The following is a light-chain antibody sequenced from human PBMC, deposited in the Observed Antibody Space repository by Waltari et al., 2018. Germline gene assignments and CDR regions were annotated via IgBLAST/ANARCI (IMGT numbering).Light chain of an antibody. CDR1: SSNIGSNT. CDR2: SNN. CDR3: ATWDDSLNGRV. Sequence: QSVLTQPPSASGTPGQRVTISCSGSSSNIGSNTVAWYEQFPGMAPRLLIYSNNEPPSVVPDRFSGSKAGSSASRTISGLHFEDEADYYCATWDDSLNGRVLGGGTKLTVL. J-gene: IGLJ3*02. V-gene: IGLV1-44*01.